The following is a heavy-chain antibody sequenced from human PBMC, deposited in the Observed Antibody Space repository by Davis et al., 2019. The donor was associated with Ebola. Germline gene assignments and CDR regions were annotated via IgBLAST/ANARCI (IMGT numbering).Heavy chain of an antibody. CDR3: ARAAGAAADYYYYGMEV. Sequence: SVKISCKASGGTFSSYAISWVLQAPGQGLEWIGGIIPIFGTANYAQKFQGRVTITADKSTSTAYMELISLRSEDTAVYYCARAAGAAADYYYYGMEVWGQGNTVTVSS. V-gene: IGHV1-69*06. CDR1: GGTFSSYA. D-gene: IGHD6-13*01. J-gene: IGHJ6*02. CDR2: IIPIFGTA.